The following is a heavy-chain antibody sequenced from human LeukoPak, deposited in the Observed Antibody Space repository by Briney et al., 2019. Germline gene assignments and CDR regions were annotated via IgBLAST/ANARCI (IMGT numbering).Heavy chain of an antibody. CDR3: AKGRLLWFLEAPDY. CDR2: ISYDGSNK. CDR1: GFTFSSYA. V-gene: IGHV3-30-3*01. J-gene: IGHJ4*02. Sequence: GGSLRLSCAASGFTFSSYAMHWVRQAPGKGLEWVAVISYDGSNKYYADSVKGRFTISRDNSKNTLYLQMNSLRAEDTAVYYCAKGRLLWFLEAPDYWGQGTLVTVSS. D-gene: IGHD3-10*01.